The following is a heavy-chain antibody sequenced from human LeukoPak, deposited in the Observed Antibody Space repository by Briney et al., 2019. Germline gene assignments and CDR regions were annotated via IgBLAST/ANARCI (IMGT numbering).Heavy chain of an antibody. CDR1: GYTFTDYY. CDR2: INPNSGGT. CDR3: ARGGLDRAMVMHYYYYYMDV. J-gene: IGHJ6*03. V-gene: IGHV1-2*02. Sequence: ASVKVSCKASGYTFTDYYMHWVRQAPGQGLEWMGWINPNSGGTNYAQKFQGRVTMTRDTSISTAYMELSRLRSDDTAVYYCARGGLDRAMVMHYYYYYMDVWGKGTTVTVSS. D-gene: IGHD5-18*01.